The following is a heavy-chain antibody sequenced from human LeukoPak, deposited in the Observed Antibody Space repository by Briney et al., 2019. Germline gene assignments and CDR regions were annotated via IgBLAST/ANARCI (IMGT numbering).Heavy chain of an antibody. Sequence: PGGSLRLSCVASGFTFSNYAMSWVRQAPGKGLYWVSAITSGGSAYYADSVKGRFTISRDNSKNTLYLQMNSLRAEDTAVYFSVKWVAVTPIDYWGQGTLVTVSS. CDR2: ITSGGSA. D-gene: IGHD2-15*01. J-gene: IGHJ4*02. CDR3: VKWVAVTPIDY. V-gene: IGHV3-23*01. CDR1: GFTFSNYA.